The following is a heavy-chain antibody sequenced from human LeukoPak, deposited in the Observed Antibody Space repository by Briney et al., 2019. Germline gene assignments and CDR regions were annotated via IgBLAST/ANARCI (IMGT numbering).Heavy chain of an antibody. Sequence: GGSLRLSCVVSGFTFSDYGMYWVRQAPGKGLEWVALIWYDGGKKYYTDSVSGRFTISRDNSKNTLYLQMNSLRAEDTAVYYCVRYCNGGSCYRAAFDVWGPGTMVTVSS. V-gene: IGHV3-33*01. J-gene: IGHJ3*01. CDR2: IWYDGGKK. CDR3: VRYCNGGSCYRAAFDV. D-gene: IGHD2-15*01. CDR1: GFTFSDYG.